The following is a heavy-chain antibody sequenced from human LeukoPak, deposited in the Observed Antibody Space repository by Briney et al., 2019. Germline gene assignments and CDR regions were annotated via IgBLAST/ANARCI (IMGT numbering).Heavy chain of an antibody. CDR2: INPSGGST. CDR3: ARANGGEGAFDI. V-gene: IGHV1-46*01. Sequence: ASVKVSCKASGYTFTSYYMHWVRQAPGQGLEWMGIINPSGGSTSYAQKFQGRVTMTRDMSTSTVYMELSSLRSEDTAVYYCARANGGEGAFDIWGQGTMVTVSS. CDR1: GYTFTSYY. J-gene: IGHJ3*02. D-gene: IGHD2-8*01.